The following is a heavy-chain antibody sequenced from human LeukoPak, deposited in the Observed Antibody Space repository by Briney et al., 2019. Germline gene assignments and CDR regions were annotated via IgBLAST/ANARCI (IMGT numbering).Heavy chain of an antibody. CDR3: AREKDLAAAPDY. J-gene: IGHJ4*02. CDR2: IYYSGST. CDR1: GGSISSYY. D-gene: IGHD6-13*01. Sequence: PSETLSLTCTVSGGSISSYYWSWIRQPPRKGLEWIGYIYYSGSTNYNPSLKSRVTISVDTSKNQFSLKLSSVTAADTAVYYCAREKDLAAAPDYWGQGTLVTVSS. V-gene: IGHV4-59*01.